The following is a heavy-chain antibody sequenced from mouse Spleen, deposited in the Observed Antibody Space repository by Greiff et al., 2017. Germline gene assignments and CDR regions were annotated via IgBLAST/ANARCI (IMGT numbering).Heavy chain of an antibody. J-gene: IGHJ2*01. CDR3: ASHYYGSYYFDY. CDR1: GFTFSSFG. Sequence: EVKLMESGGDLVQPGGSRKLSCAASGFTFSSFGMHWVRQAPEKGLEWVAYISSGSSTIYYADTVKGRFTISRDNPKNTLFLQMTSLRSEDTAMYYCASHYYGSYYFDYWGQGTTLTVSS. V-gene: IGHV5-17*02. CDR2: ISSGSSTI. D-gene: IGHD1-2*01.